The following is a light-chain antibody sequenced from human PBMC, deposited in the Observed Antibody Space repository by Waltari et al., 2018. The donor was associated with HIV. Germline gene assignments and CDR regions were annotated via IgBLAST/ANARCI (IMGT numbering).Light chain of an antibody. CDR3: CSYAGGYTLV. J-gene: IGLJ3*02. V-gene: IGLV2-11*01. CDR2: DVT. CDR1: SSDVGGYNY. Sequence: QSVLTQPRPVSGSPGQSVTISCTGTSSDVGGYNYVSWYQQHPGKAPKLMIYDVTKRPSGVPDRFSGSKSGNTASLTISGLQAEDEADYFCCSYAGGYTLVFGGGTKLTVL.